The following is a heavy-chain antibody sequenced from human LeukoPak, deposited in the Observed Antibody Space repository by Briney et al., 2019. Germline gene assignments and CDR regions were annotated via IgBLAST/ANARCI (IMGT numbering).Heavy chain of an antibody. CDR1: GFTFSSNA. CDR3: AKLSGSHPGDY. CDR2: ISTDSLNT. V-gene: IGHV3-23*01. Sequence: GGSLRLSCAASGFTFSSNAMSWVRQAPEQGLKWVSTISTDSLNTYYADSVKGRFTISRDNSKNTLYLQLNSLRAEDTAVYYCAKLSGSHPGDYWGQGTLVTVSS. J-gene: IGHJ4*02. D-gene: IGHD1-26*01.